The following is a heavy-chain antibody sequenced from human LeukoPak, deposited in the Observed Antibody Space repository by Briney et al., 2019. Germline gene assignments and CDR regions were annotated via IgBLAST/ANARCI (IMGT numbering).Heavy chain of an antibody. J-gene: IGHJ3*02. CDR2: INYSGIT. V-gene: IGHV4-39*07. CDR1: GGSVTSSSFY. D-gene: IGHD2-2*01. CDR3: AKSGPAAGRPDAFDI. Sequence: SETLSPTCTLSGGSVTSSSFYWAWIRQPPGKGLECIGTINYSGITYYNSPLKSRITISVDTSKNQFSLKLNSVTAADTAVYFCAKSGPAAGRPDAFDIWGQGTMVTVSS.